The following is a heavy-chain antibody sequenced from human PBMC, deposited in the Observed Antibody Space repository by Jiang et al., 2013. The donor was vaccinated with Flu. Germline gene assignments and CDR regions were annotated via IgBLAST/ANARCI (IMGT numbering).Heavy chain of an antibody. J-gene: IGHJ4*02. V-gene: IGHV1-18*04. Sequence: SGAEVKKPGASVKVSCKASGYTFTSYGINWVRQAPGQGLEWMGWISGYNGNTNYAQKLQGRVTMTTDTSTSTAYMELRSLRSDDTAVYYCASGVGELERLTYFDYWGQGTLVSVSS. D-gene: IGHD1-1*01. CDR1: GYTFTSYG. CDR2: ISGYNGNT. CDR3: ASGVGELERLTYFDY.